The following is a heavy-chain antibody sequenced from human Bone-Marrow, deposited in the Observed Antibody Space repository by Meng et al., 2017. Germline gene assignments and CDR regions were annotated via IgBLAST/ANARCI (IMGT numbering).Heavy chain of an antibody. Sequence: GGSLRLSCTASGFTFGDYAMSWFRQAPGKGLEWVGFIRSKAYGGTTEYAASVKGRFTISRDDSKSIAYLQMNSLKTEDTAVYYCTRVPGSPYGDYGVDWFDPWGQGTLVTVSS. J-gene: IGHJ5*02. CDR2: IRSKAYGGTT. D-gene: IGHD4-17*01. CDR1: GFTFGDYA. V-gene: IGHV3-49*03. CDR3: TRVPGSPYGDYGVDWFDP.